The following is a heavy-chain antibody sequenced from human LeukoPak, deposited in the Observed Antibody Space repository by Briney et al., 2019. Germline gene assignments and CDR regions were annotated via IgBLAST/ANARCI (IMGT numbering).Heavy chain of an antibody. Sequence: ASVKVSCKASGYTFTGYYMHWVRQAPGQGLEWMGWINPNSGGTNYAQKFQGRVTMTRDTSISTAYMELSRLRSDDTAVYYCARVRVAGYNWNDWFDPWGQGTLVTVSS. CDR2: INPNSGGT. CDR3: ARVRVAGYNWNDWFDP. CDR1: GYTFTGYY. V-gene: IGHV1-2*02. D-gene: IGHD1-1*01. J-gene: IGHJ5*02.